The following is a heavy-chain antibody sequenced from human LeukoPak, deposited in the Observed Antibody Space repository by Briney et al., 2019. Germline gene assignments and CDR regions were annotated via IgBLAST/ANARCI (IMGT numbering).Heavy chain of an antibody. CDR3: ASFLWTEKVS. CDR2: ISGGGGAI. D-gene: IGHD2-21*01. J-gene: IGHJ5*02. CDR1: GFTFSDYY. V-gene: IGHV3-11*04. Sequence: GGSLRLSCAASGFTFSDYYMSWIRQAPGKGLQCISYISGGGGAIYYADSVRGRFTISRDNAKNSLYLQMNSLRADDTAVYYCASFLWTEKVSWGQGTLVTVSS.